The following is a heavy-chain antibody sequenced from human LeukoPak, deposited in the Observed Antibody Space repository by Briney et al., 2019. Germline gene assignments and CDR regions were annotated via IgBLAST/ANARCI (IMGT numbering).Heavy chain of an antibody. Sequence: GGSLRLPCAASGFTFSSYAMSWVRQAPGKGLEWVSGISNGGGSTYYADSVKGRFTISRDNSKNTLYPQMNSLRAEDTAVYYCVKDTRTVPNYFDYWGQGTLVTVSS. D-gene: IGHD4-17*01. CDR2: ISNGGGST. V-gene: IGHV3-23*01. CDR1: GFTFSSYA. J-gene: IGHJ4*02. CDR3: VKDTRTVPNYFDY.